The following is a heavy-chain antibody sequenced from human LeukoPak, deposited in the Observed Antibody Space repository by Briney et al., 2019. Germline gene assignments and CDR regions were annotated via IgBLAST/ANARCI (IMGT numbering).Heavy chain of an antibody. CDR1: GYTFTSYD. J-gene: IGHJ4*02. D-gene: IGHD3-22*01. Sequence: ASVTVSCKASGYTFTSYDINWVRQAAGQGLEWMGWMNPNSGNTGYAQKFQGRVTMTRNTSISTAYMELSSLRSEDTAVYYCARGPSTSSGYYYIGYWGQGTLVTVSS. CDR3: ARGPSTSSGYYYIGY. CDR2: MNPNSGNT. V-gene: IGHV1-8*01.